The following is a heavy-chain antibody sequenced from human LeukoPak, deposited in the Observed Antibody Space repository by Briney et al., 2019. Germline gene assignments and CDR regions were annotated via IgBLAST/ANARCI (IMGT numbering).Heavy chain of an antibody. Sequence: PSETLSLTCTVSAGPQTDYYWSWLPQPPGKGLVWIGYIYYSGGTNYNPSLKSRLTISVDTSKNQFSLKLSSVTAADTAVYYCARHQYSTPEFVYWGQGTLVTVSS. CDR3: ARHQYSTPEFVY. D-gene: IGHD2-15*01. J-gene: IGHJ4*02. CDR1: AGPQTDYY. CDR2: IYYSGGT. V-gene: IGHV4-59*08.